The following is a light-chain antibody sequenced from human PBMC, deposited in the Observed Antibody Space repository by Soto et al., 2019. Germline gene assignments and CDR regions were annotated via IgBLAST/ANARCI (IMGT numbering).Light chain of an antibody. CDR2: GAS. CDR1: QSIRTK. J-gene: IGKJ5*01. CDR3: QQYNSWPPIT. V-gene: IGKV3-15*01. Sequence: EIIMSQSPDTVYVSPEEGATLSCRASQSIRTKLAWYQQKAGQAPRLLIYGASTRATGIPDRFSGSGSGTEFALTISSLQSEDFAVYYCQQYNSWPPITFGQGTRLEI.